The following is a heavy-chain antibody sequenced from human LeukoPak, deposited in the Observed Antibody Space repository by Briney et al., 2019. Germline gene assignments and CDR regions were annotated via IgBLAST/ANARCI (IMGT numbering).Heavy chain of an antibody. CDR2: IYYSGST. J-gene: IGHJ4*02. D-gene: IGHD2-21*01. CDR3: ARDRLPGPR. V-gene: IGHV4-30-4*01. Sequence: SETLSLTCTVSRGSISSGDYYWSWIRQPPGKGLEWIGYIYYSGSTYYNPSLKRRVTISVDTSKNQFSLKLSSVTAADTAVYYCARDRLPGPRWGQGTLVTVSS. CDR1: RGSISSGDYY.